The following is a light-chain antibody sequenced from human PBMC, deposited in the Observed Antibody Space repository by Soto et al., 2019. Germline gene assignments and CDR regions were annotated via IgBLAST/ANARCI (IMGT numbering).Light chain of an antibody. CDR1: QTVSSSY. CDR2: GAS. J-gene: IGKJ1*01. V-gene: IGKV3-20*01. CDR3: QQSGSSPTWT. Sequence: EIVLTQFPGTLSLSPGERATLSCRASQTVSSSYLAWYQQKPGQAPRLLIYGASSRATGIPDRFSGSGSGTDFTLTISRLEPEDFAVYYCQQSGSSPTWTFGQGTTVEIK.